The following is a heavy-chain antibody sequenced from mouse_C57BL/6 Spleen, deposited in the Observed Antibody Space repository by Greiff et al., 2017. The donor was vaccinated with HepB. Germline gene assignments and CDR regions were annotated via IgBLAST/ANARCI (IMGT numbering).Heavy chain of an antibody. J-gene: IGHJ1*03. CDR2: ISDGGSYT. V-gene: IGHV5-4*01. CDR1: GFTFSSYA. CDR3: ARDQDFDV. Sequence: EVQVVESGGGLVKPGGSLKLSCAASGFTFSSYAMSWVRQTPEKRLEWVATISDGGSYTYYPDNVKGRFTISRDNAKNNLYLQMSHLKSEDTAMYYCARDQDFDVWGTGTTVTVSS.